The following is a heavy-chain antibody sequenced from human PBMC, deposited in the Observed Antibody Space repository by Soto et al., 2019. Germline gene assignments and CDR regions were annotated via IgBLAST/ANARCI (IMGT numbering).Heavy chain of an antibody. CDR3: AKDPNYYDSSGYYYPGAFDI. D-gene: IGHD3-22*01. CDR2: ISYDGSNK. V-gene: IGHV3-30*18. J-gene: IGHJ3*02. CDR1: GFTFSSYW. Sequence: GGSLRLSCAASGFTFSSYWMHWVRQAPGKGLEWVAVISYDGSNKYYADSVKGRFTISRDNSKNTLYPQMNSLRAEDTAVYYCAKDPNYYDSSGYYYPGAFDIWGQGTMVTVSS.